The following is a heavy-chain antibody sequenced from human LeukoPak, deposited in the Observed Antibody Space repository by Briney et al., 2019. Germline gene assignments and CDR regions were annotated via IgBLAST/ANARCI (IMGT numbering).Heavy chain of an antibody. J-gene: IGHJ4*02. V-gene: IGHV4-30-4*08. CDR1: GGSISSGDYY. CDR3: ARVGATTVIDY. D-gene: IGHD4-17*01. Sequence: PSETLSLTCTVSGGSISSGDYYWSWIRQPPGKGLEWIGYIYYSGSTYYNPSLKSRVTISVDTSKNQFSLKLSSVTAADTAVYYCARVGATTVIDYWGQGTLVTVSS. CDR2: IYYSGST.